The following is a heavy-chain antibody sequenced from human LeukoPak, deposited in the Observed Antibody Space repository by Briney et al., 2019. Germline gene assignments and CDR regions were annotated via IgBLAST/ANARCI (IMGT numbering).Heavy chain of an antibody. CDR1: GGSISSYY. D-gene: IGHD3-9*01. CDR3: AREGVYYDILTGYYKGWFDP. CDR2: IYYSGST. Sequence: SETLSLTCTVSGGSISSYYWSWIRQPPGKGLEWIGYIYYSGSTNYNPSLKSRVTISVDTSKNQFSLKLSSVTAADTAVYYCAREGVYYDILTGYYKGWFDPWGQGTLVTVSS. J-gene: IGHJ5*02. V-gene: IGHV4-59*01.